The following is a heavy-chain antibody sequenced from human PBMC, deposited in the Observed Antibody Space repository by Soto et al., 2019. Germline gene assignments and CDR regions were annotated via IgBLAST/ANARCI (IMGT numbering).Heavy chain of an antibody. Sequence: GASVKVSCKASGGTFSSYAISWVRQAPGQGLEWMGGIIPIFGTANYAQKFQGRVTITADESTSTAYMELSSLRSEDTAVYYCARESGGYCSGGSCYRPPPFLYYYGMDVWGQGTTVTVSS. V-gene: IGHV1-69*13. J-gene: IGHJ6*02. CDR1: GGTFSSYA. CDR2: IIPIFGTA. D-gene: IGHD2-15*01. CDR3: ARESGGYCSGGSCYRPPPFLYYYGMDV.